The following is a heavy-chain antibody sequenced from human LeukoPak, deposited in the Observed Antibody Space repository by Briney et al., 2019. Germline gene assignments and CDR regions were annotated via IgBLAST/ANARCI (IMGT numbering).Heavy chain of an antibody. J-gene: IGHJ4*02. D-gene: IGHD1-26*01. V-gene: IGHV3-7*05. CDR1: GFTFSTYY. CDR3: ARDVGGNLDY. Sequence: GGSLRLSCAASGFTFSTYYMAWVRQAPGKGLEWVANIKQDGSQKNYVDSVRGRFIISRDNDKNSLYLQMNSLRAEDTAVYHCARDVGGNLDYWGQGILVTVSS. CDR2: IKQDGSQK.